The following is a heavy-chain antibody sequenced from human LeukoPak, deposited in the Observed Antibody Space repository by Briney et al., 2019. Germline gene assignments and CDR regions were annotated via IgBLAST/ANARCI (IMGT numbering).Heavy chain of an antibody. D-gene: IGHD6-6*01. V-gene: IGHV3-23*01. CDR3: ARDVGSSSSGYYFDY. CDR2: IRGNGIHT. Sequence: GGSLRLSCVASGFTFTNYAMMWVRQAAGRGPEWVSAIRGNGIHTDYADSVKDRFTISRDNSKNTLYLQMNSLRAEDTAVYYCARDVGSSSSGYYFDYWGQGTLVTVSS. CDR1: GFTFTNYA. J-gene: IGHJ4*02.